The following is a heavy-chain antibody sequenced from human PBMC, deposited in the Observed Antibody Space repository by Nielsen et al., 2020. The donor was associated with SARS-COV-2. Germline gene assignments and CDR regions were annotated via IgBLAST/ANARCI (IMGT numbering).Heavy chain of an antibody. CDR1: GGSFSGYY. J-gene: IGHJ4*02. Sequence: SETLSLTCAVYGGSFSGYYWSWIRQPPGKGLEWIGEINHSGSTNYNPSLKSRVTISVDTSKNQFSLKLSSVTAADTAVYYCARHPGRIQLWLNYWGQGTLVTVSS. V-gene: IGHV4-34*01. CDR2: INHSGST. D-gene: IGHD5-18*01. CDR3: ARHPGRIQLWLNY.